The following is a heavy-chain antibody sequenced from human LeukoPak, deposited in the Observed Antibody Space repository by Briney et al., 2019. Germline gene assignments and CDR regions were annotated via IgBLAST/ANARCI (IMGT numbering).Heavy chain of an antibody. V-gene: IGHV4-38-2*02. D-gene: IGHD2-2*01. J-gene: IGHJ6*03. CDR1: SYSINSGYC. Sequence: NPSETLSLTCAVSSYSINSGYCWGWIRQPPGKGLEWIGNIYHSGITYYNPSLQSRVTISVDTSKNQFSLKLSSVTAADTAVYYCARESRGPVQPADVGRFMDVWGKGTTVTVSS. CDR2: IYHSGIT. CDR3: ARESRGPVQPADVGRFMDV.